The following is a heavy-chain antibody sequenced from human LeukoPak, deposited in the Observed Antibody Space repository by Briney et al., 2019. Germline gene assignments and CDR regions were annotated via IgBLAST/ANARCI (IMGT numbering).Heavy chain of an antibody. D-gene: IGHD1-26*01. CDR3: AIEQWELKY. CDR1: GFTFYNSG. J-gene: IGHJ4*02. CDR2: ISGSGGTT. V-gene: IGHV3-23*01. Sequence: PGGSLRLSCAASGFTFYNSGMSWVRQAPGKGLEWVSAISGSGGTTYYADSVKGRFTISRDDSKNTLYLQMNSLRAEDTAVYYCAIEQWELKYWGQGTLVTVSS.